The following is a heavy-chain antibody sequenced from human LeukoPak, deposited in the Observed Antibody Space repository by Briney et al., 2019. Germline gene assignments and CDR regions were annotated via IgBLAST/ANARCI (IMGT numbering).Heavy chain of an antibody. Sequence: ALVKVSCKASGYTFTGYYMHWVRQAPGQGLEWMGWINPNSGGTNYAQKFQGWVTMTRDTSISTAYMELSRLRSDDTAVYYCARDGRILEALDIWGQGTMVTVSS. D-gene: IGHD1-1*01. CDR2: INPNSGGT. CDR3: ARDGRILEALDI. CDR1: GYTFTGYY. V-gene: IGHV1-2*04. J-gene: IGHJ3*02.